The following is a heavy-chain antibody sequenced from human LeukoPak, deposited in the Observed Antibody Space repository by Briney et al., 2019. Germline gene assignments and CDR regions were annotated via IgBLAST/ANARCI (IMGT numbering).Heavy chain of an antibody. J-gene: IGHJ5*02. CDR1: GYSFTSYW. CDR2: IDPSDSYT. CDR3: ARHGPTGYSYAPWFDH. D-gene: IGHD5-18*01. Sequence: GESLKISCKGSGYSFTSYWISWVRQMPGKGLEWMGRIDPSDSYTNYSPSFQGHVTISADKSISTAYLQWSSLKASDTAMYYCARHGPTGYSYAPWFDHWGQGTLVTVSS. V-gene: IGHV5-10-1*01.